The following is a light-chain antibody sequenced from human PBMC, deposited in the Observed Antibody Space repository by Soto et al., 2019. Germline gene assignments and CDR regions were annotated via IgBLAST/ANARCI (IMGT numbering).Light chain of an antibody. V-gene: IGLV2-14*01. CDR3: SSYTSSSTPHV. Sequence: QSALTQPASVSGSPGQSIIISCTGSSSDVGANTFVSWYQQYPGKAPKLMIYDVANRPSGVSDRFSGSKSGSTASLTISGLQAEDEAHYYCSSYTSSSTPHVFGTGTKLTVL. CDR1: SSDVGANTF. J-gene: IGLJ1*01. CDR2: DVA.